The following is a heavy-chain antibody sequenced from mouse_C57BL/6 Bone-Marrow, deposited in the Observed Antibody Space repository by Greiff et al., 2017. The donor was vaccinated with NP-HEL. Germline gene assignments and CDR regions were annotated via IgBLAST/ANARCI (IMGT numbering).Heavy chain of an antibody. Sequence: VQLQQSGAELIRPGTSVKVSCKASGYAFPNYLIEWVKQRPGQGLEWIGVINPGSGGTNYNEKFKGKATLTADKSSSTAYMQLSSLTSEDSAVYFCARELRWYFDVWGTGTTVTVSS. CDR3: ARELRWYFDV. CDR1: GYAFPNYL. J-gene: IGHJ1*03. V-gene: IGHV1-54*01. D-gene: IGHD2-4*01. CDR2: INPGSGGT.